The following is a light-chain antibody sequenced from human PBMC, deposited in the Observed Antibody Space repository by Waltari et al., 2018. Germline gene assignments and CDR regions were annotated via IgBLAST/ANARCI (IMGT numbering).Light chain of an antibody. V-gene: IGKV3-20*01. CDR2: DAS. CDR3: QQYGSSVLYT. Sequence: VLTQSPGTLSLSPGERATLSCRASQSLTKRYLAWYQQKPGQAPRLLIYDASSRAAGIPDRCSGSGSGTDFTLTISRLEPEDFAVYYCQQYGSSVLYTFGQGTKLEIK. CDR1: QSLTKRY. J-gene: IGKJ2*01.